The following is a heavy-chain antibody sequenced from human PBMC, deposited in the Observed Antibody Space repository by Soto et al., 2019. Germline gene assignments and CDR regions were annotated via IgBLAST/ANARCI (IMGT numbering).Heavy chain of an antibody. J-gene: IGHJ4*02. CDR1: GFTFNDYY. CDR3: SRDPSIRSPPDY. Sequence: GGSLRLSCAASGFTFNDYYMTWIRQAPGTGLEWVSYISSTGSYTKYADSVKGRFTISRDNAKNSLYLQMDSLRDEDTGIYYCSRDPSIRSPPDYWGRGTQVTVSS. V-gene: IGHV3-11*05. D-gene: IGHD3-3*02. CDR2: ISSTGSYT.